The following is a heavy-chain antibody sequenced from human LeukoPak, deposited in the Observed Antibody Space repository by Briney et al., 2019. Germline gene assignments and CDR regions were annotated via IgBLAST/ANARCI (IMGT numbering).Heavy chain of an antibody. Sequence: KTGGSLRLSCAASGFTFSSYSMNWVRQAPGKGLEWVSSISTSSSYIHYADSVKGRFTISRDNAKNSLYLQMNSLRAEDTAVYYCARGTLNIPGEHGAFDYWGQGTLVTVSS. CDR3: ARGTLNIPGEHGAFDY. CDR2: ISTSSSYI. D-gene: IGHD1-14*01. J-gene: IGHJ4*02. V-gene: IGHV3-21*01. CDR1: GFTFSSYS.